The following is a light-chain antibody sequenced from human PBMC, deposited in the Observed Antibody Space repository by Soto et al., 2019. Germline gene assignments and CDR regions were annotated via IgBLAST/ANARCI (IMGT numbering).Light chain of an antibody. CDR3: AAWDDSLNGQV. CDR1: SSNIGNNA. J-gene: IGLJ1*01. CDR2: YDD. Sequence: QSVLTQPPSVSDAPRQRVTISCSGSSSNIGNNAVNWYQQLPGKAPKLLIYYDDLLPSGVSDRFSGSKSGTSASLAISGLQSDDETDYYCAAWDDSLNGQVFGTGTKLTVL. V-gene: IGLV1-36*01.